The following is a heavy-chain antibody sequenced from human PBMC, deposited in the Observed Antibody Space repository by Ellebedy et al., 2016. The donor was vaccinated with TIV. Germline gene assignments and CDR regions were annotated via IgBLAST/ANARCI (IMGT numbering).Heavy chain of an antibody. CDR3: ARDILTGYYIGVFDY. J-gene: IGHJ4*02. D-gene: IGHD3-9*01. CDR2: INPSGGST. CDR1: GYTFTSYY. Sequence: AASVKVSCKASGYTFTSYYMHWVRQAPGQGLEWMGIINPSGGSTSYAQKFQGRVTMTRDTSTSTVYMELSSLRSEDTAVYYCARDILTGYYIGVFDYWGQGTLVTVSS. V-gene: IGHV1-46*01.